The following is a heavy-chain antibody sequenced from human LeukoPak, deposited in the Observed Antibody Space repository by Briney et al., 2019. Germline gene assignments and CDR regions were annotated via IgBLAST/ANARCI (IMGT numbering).Heavy chain of an antibody. CDR3: ARDAPQVPAAGVLAS. D-gene: IGHD6-13*01. Sequence: GGSLRLSCAAPGFTVSDNYMSWARQAPGKGLEWVSVMYSRGDTYYADSVKGRFTFSRDISKNTLYLQMNGLRTEDTAMYYCARDAPQVPAAGVLASWGQGTLVTVSS. CDR1: GFTVSDNY. V-gene: IGHV3-53*01. CDR2: MYSRGDT. J-gene: IGHJ5*02.